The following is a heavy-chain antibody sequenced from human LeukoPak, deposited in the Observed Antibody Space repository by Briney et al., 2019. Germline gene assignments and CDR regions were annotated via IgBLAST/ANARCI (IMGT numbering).Heavy chain of an antibody. CDR3: GVGASSAYTAPYFDS. Sequence: SETLSLTCTVSGGSISSSSHYWGWIRQPQGKGLQRIGSIYYSGSTYYNPSLKRRVTISVDTSKNQFSLKLSSVTAADTAVYYCGVGASSAYTAPYFDSWGQGTLVTVSS. CDR1: GGSISSSSHY. J-gene: IGHJ4*02. D-gene: IGHD3-22*01. V-gene: IGHV4-39*01. CDR2: IYYSGST.